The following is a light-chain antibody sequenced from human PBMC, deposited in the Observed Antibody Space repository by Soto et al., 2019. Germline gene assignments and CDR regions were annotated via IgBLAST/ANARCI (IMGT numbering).Light chain of an antibody. V-gene: IGKV1D-12*01. CDR2: AAS. CDR1: QGISNW. CDR3: QQGNSFPFT. J-gene: IGKJ3*01. Sequence: DIQMTHSPSSVSASVGARVSITCRASQGISNWLAWYQQKPGRAPKLLIYAASSLQSGVSSRFSGSGSGTDFTLTISSLQPEDFATYYCQQGNSFPFTFGPGTKVGIK.